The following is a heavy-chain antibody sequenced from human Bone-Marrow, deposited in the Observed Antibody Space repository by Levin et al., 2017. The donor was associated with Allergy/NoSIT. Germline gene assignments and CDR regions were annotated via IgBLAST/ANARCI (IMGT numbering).Heavy chain of an antibody. CDR2: IYYSGST. D-gene: IGHD5-12*01. CDR1: GGSISSGGYY. Sequence: SQTLSLTCTVSGGSISSGGYYWSWIRQHPGKGLEWIGYIYYSGSTYYNPSLKSRVTISVDTSKNQFSLKLSSVTAADTAVYYCARRGPHWVATMGDYFDYWGQGTLVTVSS. J-gene: IGHJ4*02. V-gene: IGHV4-31*03. CDR3: ARRGPHWVATMGDYFDY.